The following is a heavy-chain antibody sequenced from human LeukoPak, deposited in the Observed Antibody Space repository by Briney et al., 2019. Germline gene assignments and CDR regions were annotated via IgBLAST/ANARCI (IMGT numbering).Heavy chain of an antibody. V-gene: IGHV3-11*01. CDR3: AKGIVTMIVVVITNGAFDI. Sequence: TGGSLRLSCAASGFTFSDYYMSWIRQAPGKGLEWISYITSSGITIYYADSVKGRFTISRDNAKNSLYLQMNSLRAEDTAVYYCAKGIVTMIVVVITNGAFDIWGQGTMVTVSS. CDR1: GFTFSDYY. CDR2: ITSSGITI. D-gene: IGHD3-22*01. J-gene: IGHJ3*02.